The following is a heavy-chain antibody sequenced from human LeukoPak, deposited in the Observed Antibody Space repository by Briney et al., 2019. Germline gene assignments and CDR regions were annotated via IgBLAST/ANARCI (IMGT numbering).Heavy chain of an antibody. CDR2: ISYDGSNK. CDR1: GFTFSSYG. J-gene: IGHJ5*02. V-gene: IGHV3-30*18. Sequence: QSGGSLRLSCAASGFTFSSYGMHWVRQAPGKGLEWVAVISYDGSNKYYADSVKGRFTISRDNSKNTLYLQMNSLRAEDTAVYYCAKDGHYYDSSGSNWFDPWGQGTLATVSS. CDR3: AKDGHYYDSSGSNWFDP. D-gene: IGHD3-22*01.